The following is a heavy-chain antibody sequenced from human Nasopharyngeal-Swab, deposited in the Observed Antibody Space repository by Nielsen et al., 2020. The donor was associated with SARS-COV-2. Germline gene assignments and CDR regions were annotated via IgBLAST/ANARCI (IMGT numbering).Heavy chain of an antibody. V-gene: IGHV3-30-3*01. CDR2: ISHDGSNK. J-gene: IGHJ4*02. D-gene: IGHD2-2*02. CDR1: GYSFSSYA. CDR3: ARDLFPYCSGTSCYTRGIGY. Sequence: SLKISCAASGYSFSSYAMHWVRQAPGKGLEWLAVISHDGSNKYYADSFKGRFTISRDNSKNTLYLQMNSLRAEDTAVYYCARDLFPYCSGTSCYTRGIGYWGQGTLVTVSS.